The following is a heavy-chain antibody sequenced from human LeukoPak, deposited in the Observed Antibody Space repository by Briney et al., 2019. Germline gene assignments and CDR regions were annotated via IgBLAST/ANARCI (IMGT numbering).Heavy chain of an antibody. CDR3: ARHKTIFGVVPGIMDV. Sequence: ASVKVSCKASGYTYTGYYMHWVRQAPGQGLEWMGWINPNSGGTNYAQKFQGRVTMTRDTSISTAYMELSRLRSDDTAVYYCARHKTIFGVVPGIMDVWGKGTTVTVSS. D-gene: IGHD3-3*01. CDR2: INPNSGGT. V-gene: IGHV1-2*02. J-gene: IGHJ6*03. CDR1: GYTYTGYY.